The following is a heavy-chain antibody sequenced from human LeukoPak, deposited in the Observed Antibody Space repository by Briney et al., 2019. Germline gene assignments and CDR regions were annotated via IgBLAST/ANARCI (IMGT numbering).Heavy chain of an antibody. V-gene: IGHV3-30*04. CDR3: AKDFKYYDILTGPPGY. J-gene: IGHJ4*02. CDR2: IPYDGSNK. CDR1: AFTFSSYA. D-gene: IGHD3-9*01. Sequence: AGGSLRLSCAASAFTFSSYAMHWVRQAPGKGLEWVALIPYDGSNKYYADSVKGRFTISRDNSKNTLYLQMNSLRAEDTAVYYCAKDFKYYDILTGPPGYWGQGTLVTVSS.